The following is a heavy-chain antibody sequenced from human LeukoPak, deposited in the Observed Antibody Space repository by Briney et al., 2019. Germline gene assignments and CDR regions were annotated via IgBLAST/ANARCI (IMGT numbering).Heavy chain of an antibody. Sequence: ASVKVSCKASGYTFTNYYIHWVRQAPGQGLEWMGWINPNSGGTNYAQKFQGRVTMTRDTSISTAYMELRRLTSDDTAVYYCAKDAIVRDYSNSDYWGQGTLVTVSS. J-gene: IGHJ4*02. D-gene: IGHD4-11*01. CDR1: GYTFTNYY. CDR2: INPNSGGT. V-gene: IGHV1-2*02. CDR3: AKDAIVRDYSNSDY.